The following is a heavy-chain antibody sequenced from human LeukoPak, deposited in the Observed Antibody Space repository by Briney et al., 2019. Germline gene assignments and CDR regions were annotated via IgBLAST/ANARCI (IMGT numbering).Heavy chain of an antibody. CDR2: IVVCSNNT. V-gene: IGHV1-58*01. D-gene: IGHD6-19*01. CDR1: GFTFSTSA. CDR3: AAPGYSSGWYGL. J-gene: IGHJ4*02. Sequence: SVKVSCKASGFTFSTSAVQWVRQARGQRLEWIGWIVVCSNNTNYAQKFQERATITRDLSTGTAYMELSSLRSEDTAVYYCAAPGYSSGWYGLWGQGTLVTVSS.